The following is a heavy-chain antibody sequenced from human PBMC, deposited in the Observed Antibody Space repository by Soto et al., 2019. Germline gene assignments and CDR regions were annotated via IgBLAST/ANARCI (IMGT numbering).Heavy chain of an antibody. V-gene: IGHV4-31*03. D-gene: IGHD2-21*02. CDR3: ARNSVVVTANYFAY. Sequence: SETLSLTCTVSGGSISSGGYYWSWIRQHPGKGLEWIGYIYYSGSTYYNPSLKSRVTISVDTSKNQFSLKLSSVTAADTAVDYCARNSVVVTANYFAYWGQGTLVPASS. J-gene: IGHJ4*02. CDR2: IYYSGST. CDR1: GGSISSGGYY.